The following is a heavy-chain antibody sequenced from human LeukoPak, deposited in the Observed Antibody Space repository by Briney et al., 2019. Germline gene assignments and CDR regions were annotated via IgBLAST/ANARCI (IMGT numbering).Heavy chain of an antibody. V-gene: IGHV3-21*04. CDR3: ARDPGSGYEEHFDY. J-gene: IGHJ4*02. D-gene: IGHD5-12*01. CDR1: GFTFSHYS. CDR2: ISSSSSFI. Sequence: GGSLRLSCAVSGFTFSHYSMTWVRQAPGKGLEWVSSISSSSSFIYYADSVKGRFTISRDNAKKSLYLQMNSLRAEDTAVYYCARDPGSGYEEHFDYWGQGTLVTVSS.